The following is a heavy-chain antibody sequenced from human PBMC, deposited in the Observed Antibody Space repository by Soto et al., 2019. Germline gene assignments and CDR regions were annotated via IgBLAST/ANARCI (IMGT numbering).Heavy chain of an antibody. D-gene: IGHD4-17*01. CDR1: GGSFSCYY. CDR3: ATYGEVDY. Sequence: PSETLSLTCAVYGGSFSCYYWSWIRQPPGKGLEWIGEINHSGSTNYNPSLKSRVTISVDTSKNQFSLKLSSVTAADTAVYYCATYGEVDYWGQGTLVTVSS. CDR2: INHSGST. J-gene: IGHJ4*02. V-gene: IGHV4-34*01.